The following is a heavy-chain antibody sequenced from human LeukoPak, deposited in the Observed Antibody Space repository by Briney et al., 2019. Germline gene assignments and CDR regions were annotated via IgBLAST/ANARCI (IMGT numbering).Heavy chain of an antibody. CDR2: IIPILGIA. J-gene: IGHJ4*02. CDR1: GGTFSSYA. Sequence: SVTVSYKASGGTFSSYAISWVRQAPGQGLEWMGRIIPILGIANYAQKFQGRVTITADKSTSTAYMELSSLRSEDTAVYYCAIGTASDNWGQGTLVTVSS. CDR3: AIGTASDN. D-gene: IGHD1-1*01. V-gene: IGHV1-69*04.